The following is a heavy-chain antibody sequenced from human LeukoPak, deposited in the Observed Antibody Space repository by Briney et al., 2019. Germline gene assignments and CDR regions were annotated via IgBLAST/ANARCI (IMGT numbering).Heavy chain of an antibody. Sequence: ASVKVSCKASGYTFTSYDINWVRQATGQGLEWMGWMNPNSGNTGYAQKFQGRVTMTRNTSISTAYMELSSLRSEDTAVYYCARVYCSGGSCREDYWGQGTLVTVSS. D-gene: IGHD2-15*01. CDR3: ARVYCSGGSCREDY. V-gene: IGHV1-8*01. CDR1: GYTFTSYD. CDR2: MNPNSGNT. J-gene: IGHJ4*02.